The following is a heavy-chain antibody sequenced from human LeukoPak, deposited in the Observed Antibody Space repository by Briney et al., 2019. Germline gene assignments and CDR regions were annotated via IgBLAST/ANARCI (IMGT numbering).Heavy chain of an antibody. CDR3: AKGEGYCSAGTCYRYFDL. Sequence: GGSLRLSCAASGFTFSTYWMHWVRQDPGKGLEWVSIIGTADGNTYYADSVKGRFVISRDNSKNTVYLQMHSLRAKDTAVYYCAKGEGYCSAGTCYRYFDLWGRGTLVTVSS. V-gene: IGHV3-23*01. J-gene: IGHJ2*01. CDR1: GFTFSTYW. CDR2: IGTADGNT. D-gene: IGHD2-15*01.